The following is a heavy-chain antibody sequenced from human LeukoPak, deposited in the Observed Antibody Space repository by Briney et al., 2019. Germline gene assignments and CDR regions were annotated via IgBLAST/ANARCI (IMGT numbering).Heavy chain of an antibody. CDR1: GFTFSSYA. Sequence: GALRLSCAASGFTFSSYAMRWVRQAPRKGLEWVSTLSGSGGNTYYADSVKGRVTISRDNSKNTLYLQMNSLRAEDTAVYHCAKGSYYYDSADYFDYWGQGTLVTVSS. CDR3: AKGSYYYDSADYFDY. J-gene: IGHJ4*02. CDR2: LSGSGGNT. D-gene: IGHD3-22*01. V-gene: IGHV3-23*01.